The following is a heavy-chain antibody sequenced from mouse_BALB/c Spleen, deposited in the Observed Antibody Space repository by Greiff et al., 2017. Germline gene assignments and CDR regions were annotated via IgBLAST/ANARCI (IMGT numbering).Heavy chain of an antibody. D-gene: IGHD1-1*01. CDR1: GYTFTSYW. CDR2: INPSNGRT. Sequence: VQLQQPGAELVKPGASVKLSCKASGYTFTSYWMHWVKQRPGQGLEWIGEINPSNGRTNYNEKFKSKATLTVDKSSSTAYMQLSSLTSEDSAVYYCARYYGSSLYWYFDVWGAGTTVTVSS. J-gene: IGHJ1*01. V-gene: IGHV1S81*02. CDR3: ARYYGSSLYWYFDV.